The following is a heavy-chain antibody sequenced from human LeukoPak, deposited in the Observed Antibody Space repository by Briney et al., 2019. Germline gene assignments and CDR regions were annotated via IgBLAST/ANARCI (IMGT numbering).Heavy chain of an antibody. CDR2: IYSDGSRT. J-gene: IGHJ4*02. Sequence: TGGSLRLSCAASGFTFSSFAMHWVRQAPGKGLEYLSAIYSDGSRTYYADSVKGRFAISRDNSKNTLYFEMSSLRVEDTAVYYCARWRVAGMDYFDYWGQGTLVTVSS. D-gene: IGHD6-19*01. CDR1: GFTFSSFA. V-gene: IGHV3-64D*06. CDR3: ARWRVAGMDYFDY.